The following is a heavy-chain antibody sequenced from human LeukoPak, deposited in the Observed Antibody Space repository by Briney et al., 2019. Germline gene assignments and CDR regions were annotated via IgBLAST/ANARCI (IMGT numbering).Heavy chain of an antibody. V-gene: IGHV4-59*12. J-gene: IGHJ5*02. CDR3: ARVTGYMVEDDCHP. Sequence: SETLSLTCTVSGGSISSYYWSWIRQPPGKGLEWIGYIYYSGRTNYNPPLKSRVTISVDTSKNQFSLKLSSVTAAGTAVYFCARVTGYMVEDDCHPWGQGPLLTVSS. D-gene: IGHD6-13*01. CDR1: GGSISSYY. CDR2: IYYSGRT.